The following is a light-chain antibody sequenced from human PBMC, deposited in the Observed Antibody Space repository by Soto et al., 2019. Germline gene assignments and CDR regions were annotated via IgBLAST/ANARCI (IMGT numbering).Light chain of an antibody. CDR3: QQRSNWPPKIT. CDR2: GAS. Sequence: EIVLTQSPGTLSLSPGERATLSYGASQSVSSSYLGWYQQKPGQAPRLLIYGASTRATGIPARFSGSGSGTDFTLTISSLEPEDFAVYYCQQRSNWPPKITFGQGTRLENK. V-gene: IGKV3D-20*02. J-gene: IGKJ5*01. CDR1: QSVSSSY.